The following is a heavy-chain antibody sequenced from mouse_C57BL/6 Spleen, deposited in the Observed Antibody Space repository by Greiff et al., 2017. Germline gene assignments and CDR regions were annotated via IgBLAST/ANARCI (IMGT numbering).Heavy chain of an antibody. Sequence: EVKLVESGGGLVQPGGSMKLSCVASGFTFSNYWMNWVRQSPEEGLEWVAQIRLKSDNYATHYAESVKGRFTISRDDSKSSVYLQMNNLRAEDTGIYYCTAWAWFAYWGQGTLVTVSA. CDR2: IRLKSDNYAT. D-gene: IGHD4-1*01. CDR3: TAWAWFAY. J-gene: IGHJ3*01. CDR1: GFTFSNYW. V-gene: IGHV6-3*01.